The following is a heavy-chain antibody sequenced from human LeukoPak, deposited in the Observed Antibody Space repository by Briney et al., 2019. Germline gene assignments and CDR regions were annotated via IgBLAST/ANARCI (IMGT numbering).Heavy chain of an antibody. D-gene: IGHD2-2*01. CDR2: INPSGGST. CDR3: ARDRYYCSSTSCYHNWFDP. Sequence: GASVTVSCKASGYTFTSYYMHWVRQAPGQGLEWMGIINPSGGSTGYAQKFQGRVTMTRDTSTSTVYMELSSLRSEDTAVYYCARDRYYCSSTSCYHNWFDPWGQGTLVTVSS. CDR1: GYTFTSYY. J-gene: IGHJ5*02. V-gene: IGHV1-46*01.